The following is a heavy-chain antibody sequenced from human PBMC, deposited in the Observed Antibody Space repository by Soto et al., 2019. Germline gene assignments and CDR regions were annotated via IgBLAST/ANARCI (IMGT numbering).Heavy chain of an antibody. Sequence: QIQLVQSGGGVERPGASVTVSCEASGYIFTTYGLSWVRQTPAHGLEWMGWISADSGYTQYAQFLQDRLTMTRDTSTTTGYMELRDLTSDDTGIYYCARDRPPGSLYGMDAWGQWTAVTVSS. J-gene: IGHJ6*02. CDR1: GYIFTTYG. CDR3: ARDRPPGSLYGMDA. V-gene: IGHV1-18*01. CDR2: ISADSGYT.